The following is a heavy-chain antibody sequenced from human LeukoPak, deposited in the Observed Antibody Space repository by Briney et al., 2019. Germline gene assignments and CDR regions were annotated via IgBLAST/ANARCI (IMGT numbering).Heavy chain of an antibody. J-gene: IGHJ4*02. V-gene: IGHV4-39*07. Sequence: SETLSLTCTVSGGSISTSNYYWGWIRQPPGKGLEWIGNIFYSGSTYYSPSLKSRVTISLDTSRNQFSLKLTSVTAADTAVYYCARGTPGYDYWGQGTLSPSPQ. CDR1: GGSISTSNYY. CDR3: ARGTPGYDY. CDR2: IFYSGST. D-gene: IGHD4-23*01.